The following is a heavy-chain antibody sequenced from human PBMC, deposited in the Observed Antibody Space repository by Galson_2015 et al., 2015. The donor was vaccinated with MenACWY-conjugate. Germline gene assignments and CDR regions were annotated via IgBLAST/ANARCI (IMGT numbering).Heavy chain of an antibody. CDR1: GFSFGDYP. CDR3: TSRLIGVIAAVDY. D-gene: IGHD3-22*01. CDR2: ISSKGFGETT. J-gene: IGHJ4*02. V-gene: IGHV3-49*04. Sequence: SLRLSCAPSGFSFGDYPLSWVRQAPGKGLEWVGFISSKGFGETTEYAAPVKDRFTISRDDSTRIAYLQMNSLKTDDTAVYYCTSRLIGVIAAVDYWGRGTLVAVSS.